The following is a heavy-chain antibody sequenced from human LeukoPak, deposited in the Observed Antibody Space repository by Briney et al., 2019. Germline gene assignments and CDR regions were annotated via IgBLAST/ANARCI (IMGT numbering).Heavy chain of an antibody. Sequence: PSETLSLTCTVSGGSISNYYWSWIRQPPGKGLEWIGYIYYSGSTNYNPSLKSRVTISVDTSKNQFSLKLSSVTAADTAVYYCARLSGYPDQIDHWGQGTLVTVSS. CDR1: GGSISNYY. V-gene: IGHV4-59*08. CDR2: IYYSGST. CDR3: ARLSGYPDQIDH. D-gene: IGHD5-18*01. J-gene: IGHJ4*02.